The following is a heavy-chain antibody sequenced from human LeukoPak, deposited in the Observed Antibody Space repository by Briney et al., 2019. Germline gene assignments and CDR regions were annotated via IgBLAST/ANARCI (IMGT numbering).Heavy chain of an antibody. CDR2: IWYDGRNK. J-gene: IGHJ4*02. V-gene: IGHV3-33*01. D-gene: IGHD6-6*01. Sequence: PGGSLRLSCGASGFTFSSYGMHWVRQAPGKGLEWVAVIWYDGRNKYYADSVKGRFTISRDNSKNTVYLQMNSLRDEDTAVYYCARGEYSRSSGFDYWGQGSLVTVSS. CDR3: ARGEYSRSSGFDY. CDR1: GFTFSSYG.